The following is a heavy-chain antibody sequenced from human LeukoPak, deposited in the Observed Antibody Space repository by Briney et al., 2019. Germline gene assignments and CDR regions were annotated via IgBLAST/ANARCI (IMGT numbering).Heavy chain of an antibody. CDR3: ARSLRRGYFDWLGIDY. J-gene: IGHJ4*02. CDR1: GGSISSYY. V-gene: IGHV4-59*01. CDR2: IYYSGGT. Sequence: SETLSLTCTVSGGSISSYYWSWIRQPPGKGLEWIGYIYYSGGTNYNPSLKSRVTISVDTSKNQFSLKLSSVTAADTAVYYCARSLRRGYFDWLGIDYWGQGTLVTVSS. D-gene: IGHD3-9*01.